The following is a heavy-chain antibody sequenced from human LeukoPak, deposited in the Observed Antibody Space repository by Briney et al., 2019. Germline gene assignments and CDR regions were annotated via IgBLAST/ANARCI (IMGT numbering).Heavy chain of an antibody. J-gene: IGHJ4*02. V-gene: IGHV4-59*08. CDR1: GGSITSYY. CDR2: IYYSGST. D-gene: IGHD6-13*01. CDR3: ARHVLSWAIAAAAIFDY. Sequence: SETLSLTCTVSGGSITSYYWSWIRQPPGKGLEWIGYIYYSGSTTYNPSLKSRVTISIDTSKNQFSLKLSSVTAADTAVYYCARHVLSWAIAAAAIFDYWGQGTLVTVSS.